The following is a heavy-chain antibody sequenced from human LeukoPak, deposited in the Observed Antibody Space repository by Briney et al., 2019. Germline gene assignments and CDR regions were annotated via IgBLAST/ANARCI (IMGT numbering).Heavy chain of an antibody. CDR3: ARDLYYYDSSGYYHPCMDV. J-gene: IGHJ6*02. D-gene: IGHD3-22*01. V-gene: IGHV3-48*04. CDR2: ISSSSSTI. Sequence: GGSLRLSCAASGFTFSSYSMNWVRQAPGKGLEWVSYISSSSSTIYYADSVKGRFTISRDNAKNSLYLQMNSLRAEDTAVYYCARDLYYYDSSGYYHPCMDVWGQGTTVTVSS. CDR1: GFTFSSYS.